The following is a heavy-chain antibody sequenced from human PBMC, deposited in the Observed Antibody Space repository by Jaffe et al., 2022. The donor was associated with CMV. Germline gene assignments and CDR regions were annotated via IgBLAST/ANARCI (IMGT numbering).Heavy chain of an antibody. D-gene: IGHD3-16*01. Sequence: QVTLRESGPALVKPTQTLTLTCTFSGFSLSTSGMCVSWIRQPPGKALEWLALIDWDDDKYYSTSLKTRLTISKDTSKNQVVLTMTNMDPVDTATYYCARMLVETYGSYGDHLSSMVSTRRHLFYYYYYGMDVWGQGTTVTVSS. J-gene: IGHJ6*02. CDR2: IDWDDDK. V-gene: IGHV2-70*01. CDR1: GFSLSTSGMC. CDR3: ARMLVETYGSYGDHLSSMVSTRRHLFYYYYYGMDV.